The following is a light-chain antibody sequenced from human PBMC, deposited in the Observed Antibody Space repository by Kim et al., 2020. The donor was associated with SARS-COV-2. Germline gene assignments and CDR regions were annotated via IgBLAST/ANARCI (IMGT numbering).Light chain of an antibody. CDR1: QSVSSY. J-gene: IGKJ1*01. CDR3: QQRSNWPLRT. CDR2: DAS. Sequence: EIVLTQSPATLSLSPRERATLSCRASQSVSSYLAWYQQKPGQAPRLLIYDASNRATGIPARFSGSGSGTDFTLTISSLEPEDFAVYYCQQRSNWPLRTFGQGTKVDIK. V-gene: IGKV3-11*01.